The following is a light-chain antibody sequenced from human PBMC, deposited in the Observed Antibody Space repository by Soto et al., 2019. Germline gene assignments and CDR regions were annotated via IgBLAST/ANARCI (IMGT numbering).Light chain of an antibody. CDR3: YLFTSITTYV. Sequence: QSVLTQPASVSGSLGQSITISCTGTSSDVGAYNYVSWYQQQPGKAPKLMISEVSNRPSGVSNRFSGSKSGNTASLIISGLQAEDEADYYCYLFTSITTYVFGTGTTGTVL. V-gene: IGLV2-14*01. CDR2: EVS. CDR1: SSDVGAYNY. J-gene: IGLJ1*01.